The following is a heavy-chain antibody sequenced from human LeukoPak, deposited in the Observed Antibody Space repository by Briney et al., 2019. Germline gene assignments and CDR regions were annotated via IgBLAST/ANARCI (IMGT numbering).Heavy chain of an antibody. CDR2: ISTSGTTK. CDR1: GLTFSAYN. J-gene: IGHJ1*01. D-gene: IGHD5-18*01. V-gene: IGHV3-48*02. CDR3: ARGYSFGTLGVQH. Sequence: GRSLRLSCAASGLTFSAYNMHWVRQAPGKGLEWDSYISTSGTTKYYADSVKGRFTISRDNAKNSLYLQMNSLRDEDTSVYYCARGYSFGTLGVQHWGQGTLVTVSS.